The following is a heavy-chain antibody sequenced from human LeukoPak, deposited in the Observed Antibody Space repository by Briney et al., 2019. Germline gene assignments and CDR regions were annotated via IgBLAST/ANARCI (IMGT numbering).Heavy chain of an antibody. CDR3: ARDRAPYSSSCLDY. CDR2: ISYDGSNK. V-gene: IGHV3-30-3*01. CDR1: GFTFSSYA. D-gene: IGHD6-13*01. Sequence: GGSLRLSCAASGFTFSSYAMHWVRQAPGKGLEWVAVISYDGSNKYYADSVKGRFTISRDNSKNTLYLQMNSLRAEDTAVYYCARDRAPYSSSCLDYWGQGTLVTVSS. J-gene: IGHJ4*02.